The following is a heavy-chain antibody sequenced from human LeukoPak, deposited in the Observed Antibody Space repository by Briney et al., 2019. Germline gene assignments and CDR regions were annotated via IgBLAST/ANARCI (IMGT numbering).Heavy chain of an antibody. CDR3: LRERDSSGWYPIDY. D-gene: IGHD6-19*01. J-gene: IGHJ4*02. Sequence: SETLSLTCSVSGGSIKDYRWSWVRQPPGKGLEWIGEIYHPGITNYNPSLKSRVTISIDKSKNQFSLRLTSVTAADTAVYYCLRERDSSGWYPIDYWGQGTLVTVSS. CDR2: IYHPGIT. V-gene: IGHV4/OR15-8*01. CDR1: GGSIKDYR.